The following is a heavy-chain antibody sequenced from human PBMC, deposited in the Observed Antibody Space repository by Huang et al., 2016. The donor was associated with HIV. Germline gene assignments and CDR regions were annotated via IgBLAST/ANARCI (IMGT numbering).Heavy chain of an antibody. CDR3: ARLPGSITMIRGVITDPY. CDR2: SYYSGST. V-gene: IGHV4-39*01. Sequence: QLQLQESGPGLVKPSETLSLTCTVSGGSIRSDNYYWGWIRQPPGKGLEWSGSSYYSGSTYDNPSLKSRVTITVDTSKNQFSLKMRSVTAADTAVYYCARLPGSITMIRGVITDPYWGQGTLVTVSS. D-gene: IGHD3-10*01. J-gene: IGHJ4*02. CDR1: GGSIRSDNYY.